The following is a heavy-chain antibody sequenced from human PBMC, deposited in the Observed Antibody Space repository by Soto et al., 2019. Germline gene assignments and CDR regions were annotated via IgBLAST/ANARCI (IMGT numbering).Heavy chain of an antibody. Sequence: QVQLVQSGDEVKKPEASVKVSCKASGYIFDNYGIAWVRQAPGQGLEWMGWISPYTGNTHSATKVQGRLTMTTDTSTSTAYMDLGSLTSDDTAVYYCVMVDNYVTPTPQDVWGQGTTVTVSS. J-gene: IGHJ6*02. CDR3: VMVDNYVTPTPQDV. CDR1: GYIFDNYG. V-gene: IGHV1-18*01. D-gene: IGHD3-16*01. CDR2: ISPYTGNT.